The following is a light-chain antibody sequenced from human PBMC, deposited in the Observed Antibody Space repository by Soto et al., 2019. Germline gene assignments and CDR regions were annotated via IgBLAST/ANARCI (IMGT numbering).Light chain of an antibody. Sequence: DIQMTQSPSSLSASVGDRVTFTCRASQTISNYLNWYQQKPGEAPELLIYAASTLRGGVPSRFSGSGSVRDFTLTITSVQPEEIATYYCHHCFSPPRTFGQGTKLESK. CDR2: AAS. J-gene: IGKJ2*01. CDR3: HHCFSPPRT. V-gene: IGKV1-39*01. CDR1: QTISNY.